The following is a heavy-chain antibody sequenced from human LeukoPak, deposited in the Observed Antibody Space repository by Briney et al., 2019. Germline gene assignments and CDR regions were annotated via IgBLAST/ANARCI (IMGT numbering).Heavy chain of an antibody. CDR2: IYHSGST. J-gene: IGHJ5*02. CDR3: ARESCSGGSCFSP. D-gene: IGHD2-15*01. Sequence: SGTLSLTCAVSGGSISSGNWWSWVRQPPGKGLEWIGEIYHSGSTNYNPSLKSRVTISVDKSKNQFSLKLSSMTAADTAVYYCARESCSGGSCFSPWGQGTLVTVSS. CDR1: GGSISSGNW. V-gene: IGHV4-4*02.